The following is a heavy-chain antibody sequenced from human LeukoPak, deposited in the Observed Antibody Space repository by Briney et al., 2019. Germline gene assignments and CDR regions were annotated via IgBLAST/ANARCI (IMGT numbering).Heavy chain of an antibody. CDR2: IRSDGSST. CDR1: GFSFSTYI. Sequence: GGSLRLSCVASGFSFSTYIMHWVRQAPGGGLEYFSAIRSDGSSTFYPNSLKGRFTISRDNSKSTLYLQMGSLRAEDTAVYYCTRRYGGHSGWAGYHDSWGQGTLVTVSS. J-gene: IGHJ4*02. D-gene: IGHD6-19*01. V-gene: IGHV3-64*01. CDR3: TRRYGGHSGWAGYHDS.